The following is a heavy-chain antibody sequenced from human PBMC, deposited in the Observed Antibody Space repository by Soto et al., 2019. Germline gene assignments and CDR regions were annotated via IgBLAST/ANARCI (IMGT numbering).Heavy chain of an antibody. CDR2: MNPNSGNT. CDR1: GYTFTSYD. CDR3: AREKSSGYYYDY. Sequence: QVQLVQSGAEVKKPGASVKVSCKASGYTFTSYDINWVRQATGQGLEWMGWMNPNSGNTAYAQKFQGRVTMTRNTSISTAYTALSSLRSEDTDVYYWAREKSSGYYYDYWGQGTLVTVSS. D-gene: IGHD3-22*01. V-gene: IGHV1-8*01. J-gene: IGHJ4*02.